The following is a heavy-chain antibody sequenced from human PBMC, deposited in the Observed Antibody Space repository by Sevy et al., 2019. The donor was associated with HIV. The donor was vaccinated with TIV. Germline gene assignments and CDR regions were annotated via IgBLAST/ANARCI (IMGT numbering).Heavy chain of an antibody. Sequence: GGSLRLSCAASGFIFSNYAMHWVRQAPGKGLEWVAVISYDGSNKYYADSVKGRFTISRDNSKNTLYLQMNSLRAEDTAVYYCARDPRQLQTGCLDYWGQGTLVTVSS. CDR2: ISYDGSNK. CDR3: ARDPRQLQTGCLDY. CDR1: GFIFSNYA. D-gene: IGHD1-26*01. V-gene: IGHV3-30-3*01. J-gene: IGHJ4*02.